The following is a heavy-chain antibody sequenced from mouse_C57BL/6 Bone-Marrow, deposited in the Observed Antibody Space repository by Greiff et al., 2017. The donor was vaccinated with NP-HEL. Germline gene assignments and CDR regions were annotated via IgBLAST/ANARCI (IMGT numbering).Heavy chain of an antibody. Sequence: VQLQQSGPGMVKPSQSLSLTCTVTGYSITSGYDWHWIRHFPGNKLEWMGYISYSGSTNYNPSLKSRISITHDTSKNHFFLKLNSVTTEDTATXYCARGGDDYDDAMDYWGQGTSVTVSS. CDR3: ARGGDDYDDAMDY. J-gene: IGHJ4*01. CDR1: GYSITSGYD. D-gene: IGHD2-4*01. CDR2: ISYSGST. V-gene: IGHV3-1*01.